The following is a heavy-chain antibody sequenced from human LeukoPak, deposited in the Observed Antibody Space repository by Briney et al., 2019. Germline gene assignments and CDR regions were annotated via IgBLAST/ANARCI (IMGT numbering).Heavy chain of an antibody. V-gene: IGHV3-48*03. D-gene: IGHD4-17*01. CDR3: ARLTTMTTTGGPFDY. CDR1: GFTFGSYE. Sequence: GGSLRLSCAASGFTFGSYEMNWVRQAPGQGLEWVSYITSSGNTIYYADSVKGRFTISRDNAKNSLYLQMNSLRAEDTAVYYCARLTTMTTTGGPFDYWGQGTLVTVPS. CDR2: ITSSGNTI. J-gene: IGHJ4*02.